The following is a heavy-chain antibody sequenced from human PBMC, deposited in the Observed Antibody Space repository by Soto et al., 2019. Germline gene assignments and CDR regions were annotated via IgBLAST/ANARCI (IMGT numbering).Heavy chain of an antibody. Sequence: SVKVSCKASGFTFTSSAVQWVRQARGQRLEWIGWIVVGSGNTNYAQKFQERVTITRDMSTSTAYMELSSLRSEDTAVYYCAAAIFGVVYYYYDMDVWGQGTTVTVSS. D-gene: IGHD3-3*01. V-gene: IGHV1-58*01. J-gene: IGHJ6*02. CDR1: GFTFTSSA. CDR2: IVVGSGNT. CDR3: AAAIFGVVYYYYDMDV.